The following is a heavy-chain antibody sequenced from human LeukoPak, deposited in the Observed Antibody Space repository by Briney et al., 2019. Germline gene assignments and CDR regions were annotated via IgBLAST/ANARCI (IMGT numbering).Heavy chain of an antibody. D-gene: IGHD5-24*01. CDR3: ARLGGRDGYNLKHDAFDI. Sequence: SETLSLTCTVSGGSISSYYWSWIRQPPGKGLEWIGYIYYSGSTNYNPSLKSRVTISVDTSKNQFSLKLSSVTAADTAVYYCARLGGRDGYNLKHDAFDIWGQGTMVTVSS. V-gene: IGHV4-59*08. CDR2: IYYSGST. J-gene: IGHJ3*02. CDR1: GGSISSYY.